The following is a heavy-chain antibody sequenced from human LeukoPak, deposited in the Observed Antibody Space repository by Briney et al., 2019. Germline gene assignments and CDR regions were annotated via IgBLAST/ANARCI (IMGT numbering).Heavy chain of an antibody. CDR2: LSASGGTT. CDR1: GFTFNNYA. D-gene: IGHD2-2*01. CDR3: TKEPREYRSISACPNWFES. Sequence: GGALRLSCAASGFTFNNYAMSWVREAPGKGLEWVSALSASGGTTYSATSVKGRFTISRDNSENTLYLHLTSLRVDDTAVYYCTKEPREYRSISACPNWFESWGQGTLVTV. J-gene: IGHJ5*01. V-gene: IGHV3-23*01.